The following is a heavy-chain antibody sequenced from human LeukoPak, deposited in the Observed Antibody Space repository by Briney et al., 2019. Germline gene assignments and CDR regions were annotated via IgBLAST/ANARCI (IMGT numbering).Heavy chain of an antibody. D-gene: IGHD3-22*01. CDR1: GGTFSNYA. Sequence: ASVKVSCKASGGTFSNYAINWVRQAPGQGLEWVGGLIPMFGTTTSAQKFQARVTITTDESTSTAYMELSSLRSQDTAVYYCTAAAVSDYFDSSDYFPFDQWGQGTLVTVSS. V-gene: IGHV1-69*05. CDR2: LIPMFGTT. J-gene: IGHJ4*02. CDR3: TAAAVSDYFDSSDYFPFDQ.